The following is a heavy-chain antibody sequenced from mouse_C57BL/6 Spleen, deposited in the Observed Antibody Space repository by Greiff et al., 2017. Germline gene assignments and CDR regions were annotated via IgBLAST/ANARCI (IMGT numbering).Heavy chain of an antibody. Sequence: QVQLQQPGAELVRPGSSVKLSCKASGYTFTSYWMHWVKQRPIQGLEWIGNIDPSDSETHYNQQFKDKATLTVDKSSSTAYMQLSSLTSEDSAVYYGARRYDYGEDDWGKGTTLTVSS. V-gene: IGHV1-52*01. CDR3: ARRYDYGEDD. CDR2: IDPSDSET. D-gene: IGHD2-4*01. J-gene: IGHJ2*01. CDR1: GYTFTSYW.